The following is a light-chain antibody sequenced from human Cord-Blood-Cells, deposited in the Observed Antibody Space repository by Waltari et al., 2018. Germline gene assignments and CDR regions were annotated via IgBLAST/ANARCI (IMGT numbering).Light chain of an antibody. Sequence: QSALTQPPSASGSPGQSVTISCTGTSSDVGGYNYVSWYQQHPGKAPKLMIYEVSKRPSGVPDLFSGSKSGNAASLTVSGLQAEDEADYYCSSDAGSNSYVVFGGGTKLTVL. J-gene: IGLJ2*01. CDR2: EVS. CDR1: SSDVGGYNY. V-gene: IGLV2-8*01. CDR3: SSDAGSNSYVV.